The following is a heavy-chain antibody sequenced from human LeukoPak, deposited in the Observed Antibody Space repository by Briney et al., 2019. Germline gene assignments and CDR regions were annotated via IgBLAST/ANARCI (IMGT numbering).Heavy chain of an antibody. V-gene: IGHV1-18*01. CDR1: GYTFTSYG. CDR3: ARDLGRDSSGPDFDY. CDR2: ISAYNGNT. D-gene: IGHD3-22*01. J-gene: IGHJ4*02. Sequence: ASVKVSCKASGYTFTSYGISWVRQAPGQGLEWMGWISAYNGNTNYAQKLQGRVTMTTDTSTSTAYMELRSLRSDDTAVYYCARDLGRDSSGPDFDYWGQGTLVTVSS.